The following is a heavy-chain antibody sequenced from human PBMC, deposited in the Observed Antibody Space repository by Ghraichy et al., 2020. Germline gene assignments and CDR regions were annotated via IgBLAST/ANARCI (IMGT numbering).Heavy chain of an antibody. V-gene: IGHV4-39*01. Sequence: SETPSLTCTVSGGSIISSSYYWGWIRQPPGKGLEWIGNIYYSGSTYYTPSLKSRVTISVDTSKNQFSLKLSSVTAADTAVYYCASGELLYYFDYWGQGTLVTVSS. CDR1: GGSIISSSYY. J-gene: IGHJ4*02. CDR3: ASGELLYYFDY. D-gene: IGHD3-10*01. CDR2: IYYSGST.